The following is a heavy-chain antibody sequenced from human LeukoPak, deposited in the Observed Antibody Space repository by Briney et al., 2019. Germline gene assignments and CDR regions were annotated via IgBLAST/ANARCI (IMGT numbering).Heavy chain of an antibody. CDR1: GFTLSDYY. CDR3: ARASSGYEDGFDY. V-gene: IGHV3-11*04. Sequence: PGGSLRLSCAASGFTLSDYYMSWIRQAPGKGLEWVSYISSSGSTIYYADSVKGRFTISRDNAKNSLYLHMNSLRAEDTAVYYCARASSGYEDGFDYWGQGTLVTVSS. CDR2: ISSSGSTI. D-gene: IGHD5-12*01. J-gene: IGHJ4*02.